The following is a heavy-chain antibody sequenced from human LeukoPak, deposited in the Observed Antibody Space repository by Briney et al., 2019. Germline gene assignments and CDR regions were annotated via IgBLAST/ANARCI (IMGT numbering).Heavy chain of an antibody. CDR2: IYYSGST. CDR3: ARDITIFGIDY. CDR1: GGSISSYY. D-gene: IGHD3-3*01. J-gene: IGHJ4*02. V-gene: IGHV4-59*12. Sequence: SETLSLTCTVSGGSISSYYWSWIRQPPGKGLEWIGYIYYSGSTNYNPSLKSRVTISVDTSKNQFSLKLSSVTAADTAVYYCARDITIFGIDYWGQGTLVTVSS.